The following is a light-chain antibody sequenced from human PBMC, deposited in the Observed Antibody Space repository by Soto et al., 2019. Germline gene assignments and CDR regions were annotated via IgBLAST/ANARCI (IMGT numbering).Light chain of an antibody. CDR2: GAS. CDR1: QSVRNNN. Sequence: DLTQSPVTLALSTVERATLSCRPSQSVRNNNLNWYRQKAGQAPSPLIYGASNRAPGIPSRFSGSGSGTDSELTIRSQGPAHFAVASCHHRSNWGISSGQGALLEI. CDR3: HHRSNWGIS. V-gene: IGKV3-11*01. J-gene: IGKJ5*01.